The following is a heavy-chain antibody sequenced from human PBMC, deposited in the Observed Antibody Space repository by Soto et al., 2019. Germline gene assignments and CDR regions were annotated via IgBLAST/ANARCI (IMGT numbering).Heavy chain of an antibody. V-gene: IGHV1-18*01. Sequence: QVQLVQSGAEVKKPGASVKVSCKASGYTFTSYGISWVRQAPGQGLEWMGWISAYNGNTNYAQKLQGRVTMTTDTSTSTAHMQLRSLSSDDTAEYYCGSGCLRSSWFEQWGQGTLVTVSS. CDR1: GYTFTSYG. J-gene: IGHJ5*02. CDR2: ISAYNGNT. CDR3: GSGCLRSSWFEQ. D-gene: IGHD5-12*01.